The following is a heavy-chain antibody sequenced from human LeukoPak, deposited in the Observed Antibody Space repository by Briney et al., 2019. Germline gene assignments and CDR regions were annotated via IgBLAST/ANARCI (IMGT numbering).Heavy chain of an antibody. D-gene: IGHD3-10*01. CDR3: AKRALLGFGELYYFDY. CDR1: GFTFSSYA. J-gene: IGHJ4*02. V-gene: IGHV3-23*01. Sequence: QPGGSLRPSCAASGFTFSSYAMSWVRQAPGKGLEWVSAISGSGGSTYYADSVKGRFTISRDNSKNTLYLQMNSLRAEDTAVYYCAKRALLGFGELYYFDYWGQGTLVTASS. CDR2: ISGSGGST.